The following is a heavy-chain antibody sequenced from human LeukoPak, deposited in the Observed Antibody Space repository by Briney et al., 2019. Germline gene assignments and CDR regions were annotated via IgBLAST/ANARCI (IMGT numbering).Heavy chain of an antibody. Sequence: GDSRKISGKGSGYSFTSYWSGWVGQMPGKGREWMRIIYPGDSGTRYSPSFQAQVTISADKSISTAYLQWSSLKASDTAMYYCARLDSSGGGYSYYYMDVWGKGTTVTVSS. CDR2: IYPGDSGT. D-gene: IGHD6-19*01. CDR1: GYSFTSYW. V-gene: IGHV5-51*01. J-gene: IGHJ6*03. CDR3: ARLDSSGGGYSYYYMDV.